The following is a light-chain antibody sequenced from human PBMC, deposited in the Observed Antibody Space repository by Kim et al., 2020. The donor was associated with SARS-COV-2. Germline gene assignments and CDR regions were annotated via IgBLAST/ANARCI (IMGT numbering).Light chain of an antibody. CDR3: NSRDSSGNHVV. CDR2: GKN. J-gene: IGLJ2*01. Sequence: LGTTARITCEGTRLRNSSAGWYQQRPGQAPIRVIYGKNNRPSGIPDRFSGSSSGNTASLTITGAQAEDEADYYCNSRDSSGNHVVFGGGTQLTVL. CDR1: RLRNSS. V-gene: IGLV3-19*01.